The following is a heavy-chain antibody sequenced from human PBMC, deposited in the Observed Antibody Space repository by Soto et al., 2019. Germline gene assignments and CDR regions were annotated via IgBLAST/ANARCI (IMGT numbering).Heavy chain of an antibody. V-gene: IGHV3-66*01. CDR2: IQSGGTT. J-gene: IGHJ6*02. CDR3: ARDDVLCDGGRCYGIPLDV. Sequence: EVQLVESGGGLVQPGGSLRLSCAASGFTVSSKYMTWVSQAPGKGLEWVSLIQSGGTTYYADSVKGRFTISRDTSEYTLHLQMDSLIVEDTAVHYCARDDVLCDGGRCYGIPLDVWGQGTTVTVSS. CDR1: GFTVSSKY. D-gene: IGHD2-15*01.